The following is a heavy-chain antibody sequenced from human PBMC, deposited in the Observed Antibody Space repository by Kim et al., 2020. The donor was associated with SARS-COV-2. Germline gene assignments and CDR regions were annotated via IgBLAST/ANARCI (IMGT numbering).Heavy chain of an antibody. V-gene: IGHV4-39*01. D-gene: IGHD5-18*01. Sequence: SETLSLTCTVSGGSISSSSYYWGWIRQPPGKGLEWIGSIYYSGSTYYNPSLKSRVTISVDTSKNQFSLKLSSVTAADTAVYYCARRPGYSYGYFDYWGQGTLVTVSS. CDR1: GGSISSSSYY. CDR3: ARRPGYSYGYFDY. CDR2: IYYSGST. J-gene: IGHJ4*02.